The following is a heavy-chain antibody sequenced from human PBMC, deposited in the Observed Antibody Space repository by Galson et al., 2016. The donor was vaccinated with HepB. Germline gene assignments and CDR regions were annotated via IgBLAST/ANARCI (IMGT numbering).Heavy chain of an antibody. CDR3: ARGSNWLLQHCDYFDY. CDR1: GFTFNSYA. V-gene: IGHV3-21*01. Sequence: SLRLSCAASGFTFNSYAMHWVRQAPGKGLEWVSSISISSSNIYYADSVKGRFTISRDNAKNSLYLQMNSLRAEDTAVYYCARGSNWLLQHCDYFDYWGQGTLVTVSS. CDR2: ISISSSNI. D-gene: IGHD6-13*01. J-gene: IGHJ4*02.